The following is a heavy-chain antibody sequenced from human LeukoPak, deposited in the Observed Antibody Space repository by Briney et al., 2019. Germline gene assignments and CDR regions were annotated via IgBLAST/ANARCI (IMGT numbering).Heavy chain of an antibody. D-gene: IGHD4-17*01. CDR1: AFTFSSYS. CDR3: ARGATTDTRHLDY. V-gene: IGHV3-21*01. J-gene: IGHJ4*02. CDR2: ISSSSNDI. Sequence: GGSLRLSCAASAFTFSSYSMNWVRQAPGKGLEWVSIISSSSNDIHYADSVKGRFTISRDNTKNSLYLQMNSLRDEDTAVYYCARGATTDTRHLDYWGQGTPVTVSP.